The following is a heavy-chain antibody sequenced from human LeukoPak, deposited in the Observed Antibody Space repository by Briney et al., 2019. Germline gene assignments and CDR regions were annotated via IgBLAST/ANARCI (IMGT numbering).Heavy chain of an antibody. V-gene: IGHV3-30*18. CDR1: GFTFSSYG. Sequence: GGSLRLSCTASGFTFSSYGMHWVRQAPGKGLGWVAGISYDGSNKYYADSVKGRFTISRDNSKNTLYLQMNSLRAEDTAVYYCAKDRYYYDSSGFQFDYWGQGTLVTVSS. CDR3: AKDRYYYDSSGFQFDY. CDR2: ISYDGSNK. D-gene: IGHD3-22*01. J-gene: IGHJ4*02.